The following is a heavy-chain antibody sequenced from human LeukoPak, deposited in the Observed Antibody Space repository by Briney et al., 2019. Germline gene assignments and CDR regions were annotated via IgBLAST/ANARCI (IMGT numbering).Heavy chain of an antibody. D-gene: IGHD2-15*01. CDR2: ISGSGGST. CDR1: GFTFSSYA. J-gene: IGHJ5*02. V-gene: IGHV3-23*01. Sequence: GGSLRLSCAASGFTFSSYAMSWVRQAPGKGLEWVSAISGSGGSTYYADSVKGRFTISIDNSKNTLYLQMNSLRAEDTAVYYCAKEGDIVVVVAATAPNWFDPWGQGTLVTVSS. CDR3: AKEGDIVVVVAATAPNWFDP.